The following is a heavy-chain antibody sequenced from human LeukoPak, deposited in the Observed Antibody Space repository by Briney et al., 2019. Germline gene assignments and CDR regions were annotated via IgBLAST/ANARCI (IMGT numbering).Heavy chain of an antibody. D-gene: IGHD1-14*01. CDR3: ARGHIRPEDAFHM. CDR2: IYSGGST. J-gene: IGHJ3*02. Sequence: GGSRRLSCAASGFTVSSNYMNWVRQAPGKGLEWVSVIYSGGSTYYADSVKGRFTISRDISKNTLFLQMNSLRAEDTAVYYCARGHIRPEDAFHMWGQGTLVTVSS. CDR1: GFTVSSNY. V-gene: IGHV3-53*01.